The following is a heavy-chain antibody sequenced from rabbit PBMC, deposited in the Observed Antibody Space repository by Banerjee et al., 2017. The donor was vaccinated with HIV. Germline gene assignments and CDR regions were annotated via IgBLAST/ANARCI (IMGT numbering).Heavy chain of an antibody. CDR3: ARDLAGVNGGNFGL. CDR1: GFSFSNRYV. V-gene: IGHV1S45*01. Sequence: QEQLEESGGGLVQPEGSLTLTCTASGFSFSNRYVMCWVRQAPGKGLEWIACINTSSGNTVYATWAKGRFTISKTSSTTVTLQMTSLTAADTATYFCARDLAGVNGGNFGLWGPDTLVTVS. D-gene: IGHD4-1*01. CDR2: INTSSGNT. J-gene: IGHJ4*01.